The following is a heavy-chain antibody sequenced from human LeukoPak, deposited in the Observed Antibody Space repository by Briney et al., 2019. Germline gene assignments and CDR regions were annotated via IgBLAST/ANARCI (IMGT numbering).Heavy chain of an antibody. CDR2: INGYNGNT. V-gene: IGHV1-18*01. J-gene: IGHJ5*02. CDR3: MRDRFLVVVTDWGEFDP. D-gene: IGHD2-21*02. Sequence: GASVKVSCKTSGYTFTNYGIAWVRQAPGQGLEWMGWINGYNGNTNYVQKFQGRVTMTTDTSTSTAYMELRSLTYDDTAVYYCMRDRFLVVVTDWGEFDPWGQGTLVTVSS. CDR1: GYTFTNYG.